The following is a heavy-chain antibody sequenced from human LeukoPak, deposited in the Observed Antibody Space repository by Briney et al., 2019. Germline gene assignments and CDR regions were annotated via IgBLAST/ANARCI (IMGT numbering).Heavy chain of an antibody. CDR3: AAAPSGSYYAGDY. Sequence: SVKVSCKASGFTLTSSAMQWVRQARGQRLEWIGWIVVGSGNTNYAQKFQERVTITRDMSTSTAYMELSSLRSEDTAVYYCAAAPSGSYYAGDYWGQGTLVTVSS. V-gene: IGHV1-58*02. CDR1: GFTLTSSA. D-gene: IGHD1-26*01. CDR2: IVVGSGNT. J-gene: IGHJ4*02.